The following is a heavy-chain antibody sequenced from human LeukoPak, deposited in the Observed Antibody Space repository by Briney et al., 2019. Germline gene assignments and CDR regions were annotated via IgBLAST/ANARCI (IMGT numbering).Heavy chain of an antibody. CDR2: IIPIFGTA. V-gene: IGHV1-69*13. CDR3: ARGGSWVSYYYYYVMDV. CDR1: GGTFSSYA. Sequence: ASVKVSCKASGGTFSSYAISWVRQAPGQGLEWMGGIIPIFGTANYAQKFQGRVTITADESTSTAYMELSSLRSEDTAVYYCARGGSWVSYYYYYVMDVWGKGPTVTVSS. J-gene: IGHJ6*04. D-gene: IGHD6-13*01.